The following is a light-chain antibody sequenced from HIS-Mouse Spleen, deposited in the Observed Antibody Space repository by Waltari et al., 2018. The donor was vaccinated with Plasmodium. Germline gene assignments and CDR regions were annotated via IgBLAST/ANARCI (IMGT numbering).Light chain of an antibody. Sequence: SYELPQPPSVSVSPGQTARIPCSGDALPTKYAYWYQQKSGQAPVLFIYEDSKRPSGIPERFSGSSSGTMATLTISGAQVEDEADYYCYSTDSSGNHRVFGGGTKLTVL. CDR3: YSTDSSGNHRV. V-gene: IGLV3-10*01. CDR1: ALPTKY. J-gene: IGLJ3*02. CDR2: EDS.